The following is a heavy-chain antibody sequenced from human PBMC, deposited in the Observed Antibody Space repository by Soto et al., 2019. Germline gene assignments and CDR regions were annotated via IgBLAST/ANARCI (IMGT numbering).Heavy chain of an antibody. CDR2: INSDGSST. CDR3: ARDQNILTGYLAPFLDRTYGMDV. CDR1: GVTFSSYW. Sequence: GGSVGLSCAASGVTFSSYWMHWFRQAPGKGLVWVSRINSDGSSTSYADSVKGRFTISRDNAKNTLYLQMNSLRAEDTAVYYCARDQNILTGYLAPFLDRTYGMDVWGQGTTVTVSS. V-gene: IGHV3-74*01. D-gene: IGHD3-9*01. J-gene: IGHJ6*02.